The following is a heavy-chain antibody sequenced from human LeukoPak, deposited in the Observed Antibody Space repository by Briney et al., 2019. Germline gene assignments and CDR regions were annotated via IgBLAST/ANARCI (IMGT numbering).Heavy chain of an antibody. V-gene: IGHV1-69*01. Sequence: SVKVSCKASGGTFSSYAISWVRQAPGQGLEWMGGIIPIFGTANYAQKFQGRVTITADESTSTAYTELSSLGSEDTAVYYCARVIGYGDSYYFDYWGQGTLVTVSS. CDR3: ARVIGYGDSYYFDY. J-gene: IGHJ4*02. D-gene: IGHD4-17*01. CDR1: GGTFSSYA. CDR2: IIPIFGTA.